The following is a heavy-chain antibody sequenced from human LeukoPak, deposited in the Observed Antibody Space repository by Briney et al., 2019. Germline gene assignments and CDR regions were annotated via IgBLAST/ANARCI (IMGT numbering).Heavy chain of an antibody. CDR3: ARVSGGVGGPVYNWFDP. V-gene: IGHV1-69*13. CDR1: GGTFSSYA. CDR2: IIPIFGTA. J-gene: IGHJ5*02. Sequence: ASVKVSCKASGGTFSSYAISWVRQAPGQGLEWMGGIIPIFGTANYAQKFQGRVTITADESTSTAYMELSSLRSEDTAVYYCARVSGGVGGPVYNWFDPWGQGTLVTVSS. D-gene: IGHD2-15*01.